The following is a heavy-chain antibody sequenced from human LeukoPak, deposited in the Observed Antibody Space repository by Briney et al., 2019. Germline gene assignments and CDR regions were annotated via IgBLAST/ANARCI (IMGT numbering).Heavy chain of an antibody. D-gene: IGHD5-24*01. CDR3: ARFSTARDNWFDP. J-gene: IGHJ5*02. V-gene: IGHV4-61*01. Sequence: PSETLSLTCTVSGGSVSSGSYYWSWIRQPPGKGLEWIGYIYYSGSTNYNPSLKSRVTISVDTSKNQFSLKLSSVTAADTAVYYCARFSTARDNWFDPWGQGTLVTVSS. CDR1: GGSVSSGSYY. CDR2: IYYSGST.